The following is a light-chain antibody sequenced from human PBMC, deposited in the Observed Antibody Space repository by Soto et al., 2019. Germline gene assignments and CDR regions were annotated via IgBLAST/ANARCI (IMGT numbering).Light chain of an antibody. J-gene: IGKJ2*01. Sequence: DIVMTQSPDSLAVSLGERATINCKSSQSVLYTPNNNNYLAWFQQKPGQPPKLLIYWASTRESGAPDRFSGSGSETDFTLTISSVEAEDVAVYYCHQYARDPFTFGQGTKLEIK. CDR3: HQYARDPFT. V-gene: IGKV4-1*01. CDR2: WAS. CDR1: QSVLYTPNNNNY.